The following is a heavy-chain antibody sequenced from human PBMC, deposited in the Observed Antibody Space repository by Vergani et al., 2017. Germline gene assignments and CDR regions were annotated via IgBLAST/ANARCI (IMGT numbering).Heavy chain of an antibody. V-gene: IGHV3-64*01. D-gene: IGHD2-8*01. CDR3: ARSGYCAHGVCYMTYYYYMDV. J-gene: IGHJ6*03. Sequence: EVNLVESGGGLVQPGGSLRLSCAASGFTFRNYIMHWVRQTPGRGLEYVSGISRDGGDTYHANSVRGRFTISRDNSKNTVYLQMGSLETEDTAVYYCARSGYCAHGVCYMTYYYYMDVWGKGTAVTVSS. CDR2: ISRDGGDT. CDR1: GFTFRNYI.